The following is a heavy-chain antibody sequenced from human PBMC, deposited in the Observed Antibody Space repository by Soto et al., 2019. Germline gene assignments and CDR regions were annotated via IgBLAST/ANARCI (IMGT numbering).Heavy chain of an antibody. D-gene: IGHD1-7*01. CDR1: GFTFSSYG. CDR2: SSATGAGT. J-gene: IGHJ4*02. CDR3: AKDRRAGGNYGFYSDF. Sequence: EVQLLESGGGLVQPGGSLRLSCAASGFTFSSYGMTWVRQAPGKGLEWVSFSSATGAGTYYADSVKGRFTISRDNSKNPLDLPMTRLRADDTAVYYCAKDRRAGGNYGFYSDFWGQGALVIVSS. V-gene: IGHV3-23*01.